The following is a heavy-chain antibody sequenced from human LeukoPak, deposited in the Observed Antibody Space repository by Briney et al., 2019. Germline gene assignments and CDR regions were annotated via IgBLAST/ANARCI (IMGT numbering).Heavy chain of an antibody. Sequence: ASVKVSCKASGYTFTSYDINWVRQATGQGLEWTGWMNPNSGNTGYARNLQGRVTMTRNTSISTAYMELSSLRSEDTAVYYCATIAVAGTILDYGMDVWGQGTTVTVSS. CDR3: ATIAVAGTILDYGMDV. J-gene: IGHJ6*02. V-gene: IGHV1-8*01. CDR2: MNPNSGNT. CDR1: GYTFTSYD. D-gene: IGHD6-19*01.